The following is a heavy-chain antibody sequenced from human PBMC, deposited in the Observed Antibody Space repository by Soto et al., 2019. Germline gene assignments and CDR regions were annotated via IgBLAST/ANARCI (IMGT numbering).Heavy chain of an antibody. V-gene: IGHV3-48*02. J-gene: IGHJ6*02. CDR1: GFTFSSYS. Sequence: PGGSLRLSCAACGFTFSSYSMNWVRQAPGKGLERVSYISSSSSTIYYADSVKGRFTNSRDNAKNSLYLQMNSLRDEDTAVYYCAREAFDRYFDWLLRFYGMDVWGHGTTVTVSS. D-gene: IGHD3-9*01. CDR2: ISSSSSTI. CDR3: AREAFDRYFDWLLRFYGMDV.